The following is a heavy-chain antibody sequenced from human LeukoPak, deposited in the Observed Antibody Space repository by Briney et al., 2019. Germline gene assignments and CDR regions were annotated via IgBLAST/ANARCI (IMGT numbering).Heavy chain of an antibody. Sequence: GGSLRLSCAASGFTFSSYSMNWVRQAPGKGLEWVSSISSSSSYIYYADSVKGRFTISRDNAKNSLYLQMNSLRAEDTAVYYCARDRNTVTTSDYWGQGTLVTVSS. CDR2: ISSSSSYI. V-gene: IGHV3-21*01. CDR3: ARDRNTVTTSDY. CDR1: GFTFSSYS. D-gene: IGHD4-11*01. J-gene: IGHJ4*02.